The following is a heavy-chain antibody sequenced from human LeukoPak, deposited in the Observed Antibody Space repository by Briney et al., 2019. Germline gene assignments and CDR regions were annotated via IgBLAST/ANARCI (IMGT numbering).Heavy chain of an antibody. CDR1: GYSITSSSW. CDR2: IYHSGTT. Sequence: PSDTLSLTCAVSGYSITSSSWWGWIRQPPGKGLEWIGYIYHSGTTYYNPSLQSRVTMSVDTTKNQFSLKLSSVTAVDTAVYYCARKENVYYYFDYWGQGTLVTVSS. D-gene: IGHD3-10*01. CDR3: ARKENVYYYFDY. J-gene: IGHJ4*02. V-gene: IGHV4-28*01.